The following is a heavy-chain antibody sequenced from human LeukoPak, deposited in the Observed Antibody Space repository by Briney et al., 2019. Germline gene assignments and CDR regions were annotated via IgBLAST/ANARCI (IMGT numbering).Heavy chain of an antibody. J-gene: IGHJ4*02. Sequence: SETLSLTCAVYGGSFSGYYWSWIRQPPGKGLEWIGEINHSGSTNYNPSLKSRVTISVDTSKNQSSLKLSSVTAADTAVYYCARVLAYYDSSGYYGFDYWGQGTLVTVSS. CDR3: ARVLAYYDSSGYYGFDY. CDR1: GGSFSGYY. CDR2: INHSGST. V-gene: IGHV4-34*01. D-gene: IGHD3-22*01.